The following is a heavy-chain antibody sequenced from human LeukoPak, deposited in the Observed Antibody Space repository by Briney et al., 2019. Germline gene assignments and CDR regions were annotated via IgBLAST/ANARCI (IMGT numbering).Heavy chain of an antibody. CDR2: IYYSGST. D-gene: IGHD2-21*01. V-gene: IGHV4-30-4*08. Sequence: PSETLSLTCTVSGGSISSGDYYWSWIRQPPGKGLEWIGYIYYSGSTYYNPSLKSRVTISVDTSKDQFSLKLSSVTAADTAVYYCARKACGGDCLFDYWGQGTLVTVSS. J-gene: IGHJ4*02. CDR1: GGSISSGDYY. CDR3: ARKACGGDCLFDY.